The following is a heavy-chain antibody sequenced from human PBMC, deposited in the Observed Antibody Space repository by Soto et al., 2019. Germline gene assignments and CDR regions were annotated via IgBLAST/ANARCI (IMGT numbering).Heavy chain of an antibody. J-gene: IGHJ6*02. Sequence: QVQLQESGPGLVKPSETLSLTCTVSGGSISSYYWSWIRQPPGKGLEWIGYIYYSGSTNYNPSLKSRVTISVDMSKNQFSLKLSSVTAADTAVYYCARTYDYCSSTSCYAGGPYGMDVWGQGTTVTVSS. CDR3: ARTYDYCSSTSCYAGGPYGMDV. D-gene: IGHD2-2*01. CDR1: GGSISSYY. CDR2: IYYSGST. V-gene: IGHV4-59*08.